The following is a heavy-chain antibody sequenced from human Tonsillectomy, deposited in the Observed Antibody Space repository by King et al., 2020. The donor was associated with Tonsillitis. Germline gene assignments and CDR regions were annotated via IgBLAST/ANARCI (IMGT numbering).Heavy chain of an antibody. V-gene: IGHV3-48*04. Sequence: VQLVESGGGLVQPGGSLRLSCEVSGLTFDTYNMNWVRQAPGKGLEWVSFISASSSRMYYADSVKGRFTVSRDSAKRALYLQMNSLRAEDTAVYYCVRAPGGGNYGYYYWGQGTLVTVSS. D-gene: IGHD2-8*02. CDR1: GLTFDTYN. CDR2: ISASSSRM. CDR3: VRAPGGGNYGYYY. J-gene: IGHJ4*02.